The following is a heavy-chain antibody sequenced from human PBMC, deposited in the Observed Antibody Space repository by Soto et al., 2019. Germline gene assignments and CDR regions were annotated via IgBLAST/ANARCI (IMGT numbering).Heavy chain of an antibody. J-gene: IGHJ5*02. CDR1: GGSISSRRYY. Sequence: QLQLQESGPGLVKPSETLSLTCTVSGGSISSRRYYWGWIRQHPGKGLEWIASIYYSGNTFYNPSLRSRVTLSVDTSTNQFSLKLSSVTATDTAMYYCARHLPYSDTASNWFDPWGQGTLVTVSS. D-gene: IGHD1-26*01. CDR3: ARHLPYSDTASNWFDP. CDR2: IYYSGNT. V-gene: IGHV4-39*01.